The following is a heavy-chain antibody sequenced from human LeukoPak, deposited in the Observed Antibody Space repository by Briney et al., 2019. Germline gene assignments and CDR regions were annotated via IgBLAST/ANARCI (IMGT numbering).Heavy chain of an antibody. CDR3: ARYSGSCSLVDYNYYMDV. CDR1: GFTSSSFI. V-gene: IGHV3-21*01. Sequence: GGSLRLSWALSGFTSSSFIMKCVRQAPGKGLEWVSSISSSSGYIYYADSVKGRFTISRDNAKNSLYLQMNSLRAEDTAVYYCARYSGSCSLVDYNYYMDVWGKGTTVTVSS. CDR2: ISSSSGYI. D-gene: IGHD2-15*01. J-gene: IGHJ6*03.